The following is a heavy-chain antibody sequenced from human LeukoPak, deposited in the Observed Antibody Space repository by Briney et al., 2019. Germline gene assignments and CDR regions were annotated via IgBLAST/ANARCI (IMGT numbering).Heavy chain of an antibody. CDR3: AKVPYRITYYYFDY. Sequence: PGGSLRLSCAASGFTFSSYAMSWVRQAPGKGLEWVSAISGSGDSTYYADSVKGRFTISRDNSKNTLYLQMSSLRAEDTAVYYCAKVPYRITYYYFDYWGQGTLVTVSS. D-gene: IGHD3-10*01. CDR2: ISGSGDST. V-gene: IGHV3-23*01. CDR1: GFTFSSYA. J-gene: IGHJ4*02.